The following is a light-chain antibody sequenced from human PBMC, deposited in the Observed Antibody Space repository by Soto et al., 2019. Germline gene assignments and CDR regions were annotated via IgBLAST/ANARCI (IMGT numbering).Light chain of an antibody. Sequence: EIVLTQSPATLSLSPGERATLSCRASQSVSSYLAWYQQKPGQAPRLLIYDASNRATGIPARFSGSGSGKDFTLTISSLEPEDFAVYYCQQRGTTRTFGQRTKVYIK. V-gene: IGKV3-11*01. CDR2: DAS. J-gene: IGKJ1*01. CDR1: QSVSSY. CDR3: QQRGTTRT.